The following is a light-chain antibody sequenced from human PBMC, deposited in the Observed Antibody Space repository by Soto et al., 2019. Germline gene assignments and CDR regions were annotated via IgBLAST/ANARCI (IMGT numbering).Light chain of an antibody. J-gene: IGKJ4*01. CDR3: QQYGSSTPLT. CDR1: QSVSSSY. Sequence: EIVLTQSPGTLSLSPGERATLSCRASQSVSSSYLAWYQQKPGQAPRLLIYGTSSRATGIPDRFSGSGSGTDFTLTISRLEPEDFAVYYCQQYGSSTPLTFGGATKAEIK. CDR2: GTS. V-gene: IGKV3-20*01.